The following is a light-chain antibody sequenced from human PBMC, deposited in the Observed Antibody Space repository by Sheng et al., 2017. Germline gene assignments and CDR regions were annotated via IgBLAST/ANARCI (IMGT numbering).Light chain of an antibody. Sequence: DIQMTQSPSSLSASVGDRVTITCQASQDISNYLNWYQQKPGKAPKLLIYDASNLETGVPSRFSGSGSGTDFTFTISSLQPEDIATYYCXQYDNLPREALTFGPGTKVDIK. CDR1: QDISNY. CDR3: XQYDNLPREALT. J-gene: IGKJ3*01. V-gene: IGKV1-33*01. CDR2: DAS.